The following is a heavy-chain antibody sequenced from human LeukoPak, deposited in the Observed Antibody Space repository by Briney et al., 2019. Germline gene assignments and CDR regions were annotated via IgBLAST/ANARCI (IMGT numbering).Heavy chain of an antibody. CDR2: ISGSGGST. CDR1: GFTFSSYA. D-gene: IGHD4-17*01. V-gene: IGHV3-23*01. CDR3: AREADYPFDY. Sequence: GGSLRLSCAASGFTFSSYAMSWVRQAPGKGLEWVSAISGSGGSTYYADSVKGRFTISRDNAKNSLYLQMNSLRAEDTVVHYCAREADYPFDYWGQGTLVTVSS. J-gene: IGHJ4*02.